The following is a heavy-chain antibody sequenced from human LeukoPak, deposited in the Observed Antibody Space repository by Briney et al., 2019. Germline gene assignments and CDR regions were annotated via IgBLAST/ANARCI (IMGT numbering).Heavy chain of an antibody. CDR2: ISSSSSYI. J-gene: IGHJ4*02. V-gene: IGHV3-21*01. CDR3: ARGMYYYDSSGYYFDY. D-gene: IGHD3-22*01. Sequence: AGGSLRLSCAASGFTFSSYSMSWVRQAPGKGLEWVSSISSSSSYIYYADSVKGRFTISRDNAKNSLYLQMNSLRAEDTAVYYCARGMYYYDSSGYYFDYWGQGTLVTVSS. CDR1: GFTFSSYS.